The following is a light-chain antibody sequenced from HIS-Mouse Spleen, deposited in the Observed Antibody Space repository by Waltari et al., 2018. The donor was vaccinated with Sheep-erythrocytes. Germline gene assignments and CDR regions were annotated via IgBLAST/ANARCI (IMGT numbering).Light chain of an antibody. V-gene: IGKV1-17*01. CDR1: HGIRNE. J-gene: IGKJ5*01. CDR2: AAS. Sequence: DNQMTQSPSSLSSSVGSSVTITCRVSHGIRNELGWYQQKRGKAPKRLIYAASSLQSGVPSRFSGSGSGTEFTLTVSSLQPEDFATYYCLQHNSYPFTFGQGTRLEIK. CDR3: LQHNSYPFT.